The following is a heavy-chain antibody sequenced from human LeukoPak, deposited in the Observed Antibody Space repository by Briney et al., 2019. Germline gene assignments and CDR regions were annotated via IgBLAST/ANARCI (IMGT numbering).Heavy chain of an antibody. CDR3: ARDIDNYGDYIPY. Sequence: GSLRLSCAASEFTFSRYGMNWVRQAPGKGLEWVSSISSSSSYMYYADSVKGRFTISRDNAKNSLCLQMNSLRAEDTAVYYCARDIDNYGDYIPYWGQGTLVTVSS. CDR1: EFTFSRYG. V-gene: IGHV3-21*01. CDR2: ISSSSSYM. D-gene: IGHD4-17*01. J-gene: IGHJ4*02.